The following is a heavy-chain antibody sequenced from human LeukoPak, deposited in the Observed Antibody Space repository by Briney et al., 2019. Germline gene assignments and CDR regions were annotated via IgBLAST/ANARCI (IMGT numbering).Heavy chain of an antibody. Sequence: PGRSLRLSCAASGFTFSAYGMHWVRQAPGKGLEWVAVTSYDGNTKHHGDSVKGRFTVSRDNSKNTLYMQMSSLRVEDTAVYYCAKGAADYYDSSGYYFGYFDYWGQGTLVTVSS. CDR2: TSYDGNTK. CDR1: GFTFSAYG. CDR3: AKGAADYYDSSGYYFGYFDY. J-gene: IGHJ4*02. D-gene: IGHD3-22*01. V-gene: IGHV3-30*18.